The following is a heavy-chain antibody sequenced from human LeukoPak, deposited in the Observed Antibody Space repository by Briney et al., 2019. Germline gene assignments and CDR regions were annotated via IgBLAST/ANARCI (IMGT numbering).Heavy chain of an antibody. CDR3: AKEVSGSYSPTDY. J-gene: IGHJ4*02. CDR1: GFTFSSNT. V-gene: IGHV3-23*01. CDR2: ISGSGSST. D-gene: IGHD1-26*01. Sequence: GGSLRLSCAASGFTFSSNTMSWVRQAAGKGLEWVSGISGSGSSTYYADSVKGRFTISRDNSKNTLYLQMNSLRVEDTAVYYCAKEVSGSYSPTDYWGQGTLVTVFS.